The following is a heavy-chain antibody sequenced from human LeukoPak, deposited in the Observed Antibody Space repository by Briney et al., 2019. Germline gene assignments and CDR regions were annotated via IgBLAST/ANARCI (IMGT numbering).Heavy chain of an antibody. CDR2: INHSGST. CDR1: GGSFSGHY. V-gene: IGHV4-34*01. D-gene: IGHD3-10*01. CDR3: ARPRYGSGSLDS. Sequence: SETLSLTCAVDGGSFSGHYWTWIRQPPGKGLEWIGEINHSGSTTYNPSLNNRVTISVDTSKNQFSLKMSSVTAADTAVYYCARPRYGSGSLDSWGQGTLVTVSS. J-gene: IGHJ4*02.